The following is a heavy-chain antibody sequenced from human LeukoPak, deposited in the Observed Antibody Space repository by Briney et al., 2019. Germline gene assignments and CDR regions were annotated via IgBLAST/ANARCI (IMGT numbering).Heavy chain of an antibody. D-gene: IGHD2-2*01. Sequence: SETLSLTCTVSGGSISSYYWSWIRQPPGKGLEWIGYIYYSGSTNYNPSLKSRVTISVDTSKNQFSLKPSSVTAADTAVYYCARSRVNVVVPAAMNHDAFDIWGQGTMVTVSS. J-gene: IGHJ3*02. CDR3: ARSRVNVVVPAAMNHDAFDI. V-gene: IGHV4-59*01. CDR1: GGSISSYY. CDR2: IYYSGST.